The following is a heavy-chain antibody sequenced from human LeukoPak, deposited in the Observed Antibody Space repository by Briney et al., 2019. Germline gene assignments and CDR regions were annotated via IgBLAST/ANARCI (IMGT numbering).Heavy chain of an antibody. V-gene: IGHV4-31*03. Sequence: SETLSLTCTVSGGSISSGGYYWSWIRQHPGKGLEWIGYIYYSGSTYYNPSLKSRVTISVDTSKNQFSLKLSSVTAADTAVYYCAVGLGGVIANDAFDNWGQGTMVTVSS. CDR3: AVGLGGVIANDAFDN. CDR1: GGSISSGGYY. J-gene: IGHJ3*02. CDR2: IYYSGST. D-gene: IGHD3-16*02.